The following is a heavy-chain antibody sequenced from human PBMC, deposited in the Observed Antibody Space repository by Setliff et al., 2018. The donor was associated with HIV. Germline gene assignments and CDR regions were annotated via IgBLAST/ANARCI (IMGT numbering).Heavy chain of an antibody. CDR2: IYYSGST. CDR3: ARAIRLLSRGSGSHHAFDI. Sequence: SETLSLTCTVSGGSISSSSYYWGRIRQPPGKGLEWIGSIYYSGSTYYNPSLKSRVTISVGTSKNQFSLKLSSVTAADTAVYYCARAIRLLSRGSGSHHAFDIWGQGTMVTVSS. CDR1: GGSISSSSYY. J-gene: IGHJ3*02. V-gene: IGHV4-39*07. D-gene: IGHD3-10*01.